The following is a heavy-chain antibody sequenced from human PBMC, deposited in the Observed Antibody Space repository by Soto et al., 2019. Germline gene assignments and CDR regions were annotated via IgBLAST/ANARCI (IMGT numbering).Heavy chain of an antibody. J-gene: IGHJ4*02. CDR3: ASRDPGTSVDY. CDR1: GGSFTSNNW. Sequence: SETLSLTCAVSGGSFTSNNWWTWVRQPPGQGLEWIGEIYRTGSTNYNPSLKSRVTISLDKSENQFSLKVTSLAAADTAVYYCASRDPGTSVDYWGQGTLVTVS. CDR2: IYRTGST. V-gene: IGHV4-4*02. D-gene: IGHD1-7*01.